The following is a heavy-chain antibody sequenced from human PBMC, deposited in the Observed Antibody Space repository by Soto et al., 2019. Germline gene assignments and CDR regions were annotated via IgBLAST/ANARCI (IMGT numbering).Heavy chain of an antibody. J-gene: IGHJ4*02. CDR3: AREGSEGYCSSSSCSGPLDY. CDR1: GFTFSSYG. Sequence: QVQLVESGGGVVQPGRSLRLSCAASGFTFSSYGMHWVRQAPGKGLEWVAVIWYDGSNKYYADSVKGRFTISRDNSKNPLYLQMNSLRAEDTAVYYCAREGSEGYCSSSSCSGPLDYWGQGTLVTVSS. V-gene: IGHV3-33*01. CDR2: IWYDGSNK. D-gene: IGHD2-2*01.